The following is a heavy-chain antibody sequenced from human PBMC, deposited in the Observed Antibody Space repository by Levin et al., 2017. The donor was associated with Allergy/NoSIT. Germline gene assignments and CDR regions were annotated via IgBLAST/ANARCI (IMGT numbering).Heavy chain of an antibody. V-gene: IGHV3-30*18. Sequence: PGESLKISCAASGFTFSSYGMHWVRQAPGKGLEWVAVISYDGSNKYYADSVKGRFTISRDNSKNTLYLQMNSLRAEDTAVYYCAKLDSSGWEYWGQGTLVTVSS. D-gene: IGHD6-19*01. CDR3: AKLDSSGWEY. CDR2: ISYDGSNK. CDR1: GFTFSSYG. J-gene: IGHJ4*02.